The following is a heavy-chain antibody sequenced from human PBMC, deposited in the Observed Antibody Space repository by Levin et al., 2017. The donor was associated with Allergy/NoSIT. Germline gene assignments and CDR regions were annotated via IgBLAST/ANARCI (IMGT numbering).Heavy chain of an antibody. D-gene: IGHD6-13*01. J-gene: IGHJ6*02. CDR2: INSDGSST. CDR3: ARVFRSWYGYYYYGMDV. V-gene: IGHV3-74*01. Sequence: PSGGSLRLSCAASGFTFSSYWMHWVRQAPGKGLVWVSRINSDGSSTSYADSVKGRFTISRDNAKNTLYLQMNSLRAEDTAVYYCARVFRSWYGYYYYGMDVWGQGTTVTVSS. CDR1: GFTFSSYW.